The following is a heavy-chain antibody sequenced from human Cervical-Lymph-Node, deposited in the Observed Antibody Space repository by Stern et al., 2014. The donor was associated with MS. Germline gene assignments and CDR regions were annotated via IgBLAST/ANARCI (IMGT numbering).Heavy chain of an antibody. CDR1: GGTFSNYA. CDR3: ARGDFGVVTNNWFDS. D-gene: IGHD3-3*01. J-gene: IGHJ5*01. V-gene: IGHV1-69*01. Sequence: VQLVQSGAEVKKPGSSVKVSCKASGGTFSNYAISWVRQAPGQGLEWMGGIIPIFGTANYAQKFQGRVTMTTDASTTTDYMELRGLRSDDTAVYYCARGDFGVVTNNWFDSWGQGTLVTVSS. CDR2: IIPIFGTA.